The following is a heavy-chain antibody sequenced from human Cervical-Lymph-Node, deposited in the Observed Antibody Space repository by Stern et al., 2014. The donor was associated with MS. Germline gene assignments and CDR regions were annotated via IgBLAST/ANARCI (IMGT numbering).Heavy chain of an antibody. CDR3: ARVRFYGSGIYYALGDGMDV. CDR2: MNPNSGNK. CDR1: GYTFTNYN. Sequence: QVQLMQSGAEVKKPGASVKVSCKASGYTFTNYNIDWVRQAPGHGLEWMGWMNPNSGNKGYAQRFQGRVTMTRDTSTSTAYMELSSLKAEDTAVYYCARVRFYGSGIYYALGDGMDVWGQGTTVTVSS. V-gene: IGHV1-8*01. D-gene: IGHD3-10*01. J-gene: IGHJ6*02.